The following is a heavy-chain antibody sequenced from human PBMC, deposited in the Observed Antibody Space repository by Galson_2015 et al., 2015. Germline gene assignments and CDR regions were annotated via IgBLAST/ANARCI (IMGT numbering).Heavy chain of an antibody. V-gene: IGHV3-7*03. CDR2: IKYDGSQT. CDR3: ARDANRGVESDY. Sequence: SLRLSCAASGFTFRNYWMVWVRQTPEKGLQWVAKIKYDGSQTFYVDSVKGRFTISRDNAENSLDLQMNSLRADDTAVYYCARDANRGVESDYWGQGALVTVSS. J-gene: IGHJ4*02. CDR1: GFTFRNYW. D-gene: IGHD3-3*01.